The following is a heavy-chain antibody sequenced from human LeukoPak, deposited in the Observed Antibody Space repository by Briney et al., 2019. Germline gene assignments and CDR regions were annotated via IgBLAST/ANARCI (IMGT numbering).Heavy chain of an antibody. CDR3: ARAFTLGYRSSTSCLPEFDP. CDR1: GGSISSGGYY. V-gene: IGHV4-31*03. J-gene: IGHJ5*02. Sequence: SETLSLTCTVSGGSISSGGYYWSWIRQHPGKGLEWIGYIYYSGSTYYNPSLKSRVTISVDTSKNQFSLKLSSVTAADTAVYYCARAFTLGYRSSTSCLPEFDPWGQGTLVTVSS. CDR2: IYYSGST. D-gene: IGHD2-2*01.